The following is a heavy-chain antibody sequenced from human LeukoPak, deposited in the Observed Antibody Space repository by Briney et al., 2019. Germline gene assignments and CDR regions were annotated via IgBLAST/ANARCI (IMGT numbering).Heavy chain of an antibody. CDR3: ARDRGGDYYDSSGYSDAFDI. Sequence: PSGTLSLTCTVSGGSISSYYWSWIRQHPGKGLEWIGYIYYSGSTYYNPSLKSRVTISVDTSKNQFSLKLSSVTAADTAVYYCARDRGGDYYDSSGYSDAFDIWGQGTMVTVSS. J-gene: IGHJ3*02. CDR1: GGSISSYY. D-gene: IGHD3-22*01. CDR2: IYYSGST. V-gene: IGHV4-59*06.